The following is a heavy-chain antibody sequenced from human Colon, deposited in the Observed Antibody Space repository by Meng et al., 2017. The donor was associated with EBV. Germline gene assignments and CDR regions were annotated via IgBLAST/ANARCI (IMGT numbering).Heavy chain of an antibody. D-gene: IGHD6-25*01. CDR3: ARERDSSATFDH. Sequence: DPGLVMPSQNRYLTCPGYCGSNISDYLNWIRQPPGKGLEWIGFMYYSGNTNYNPSLKSRVTISVDTSKNQFSLNLTSVTAADTAVYYCARERDSSATFDHWGQGTLVTVSS. J-gene: IGHJ4*02. CDR2: MYYSGNT. V-gene: IGHV4-59*01. CDR1: CGSNISDY.